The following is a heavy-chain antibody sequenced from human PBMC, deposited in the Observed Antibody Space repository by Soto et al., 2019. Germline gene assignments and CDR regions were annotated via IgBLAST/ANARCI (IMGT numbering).Heavy chain of an antibody. Sequence: QVQLVQSGVEVKKPGASVKVSCTAYGYNLREYGVSWLRQAPGLGFEWMGWISGGNVNRRSSQKFQDRLTMTTDTSTNTASLELRSLRSDDTALYYCGREGQQLAQEQFFQFNGVDVWGQGTSVTVSS. V-gene: IGHV1-18*01. J-gene: IGHJ6*02. CDR2: ISGGNVNR. CDR1: GYNLREYG. D-gene: IGHD6-13*01. CDR3: GREGQQLAQEQFFQFNGVDV.